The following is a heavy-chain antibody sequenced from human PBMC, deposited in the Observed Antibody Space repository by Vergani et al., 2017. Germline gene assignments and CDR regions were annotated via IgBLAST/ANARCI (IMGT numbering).Heavy chain of an antibody. V-gene: IGHV4-61*05. CDR1: GGSISSSSYY. CDR2: IFYSGST. CDR3: ARRGPLYNYGGGFFDY. Sequence: QLQLQESGPGLVKPSETLSLTCTVSGGSISSSSYYWGWIRQPPGKGLEWIGYIFYSGSTNYNPSLKSRVTISVDPSKNQFSLKLSSVTAADTAVYYCARRGPLYNYGGGFFDYWGQGTLVTVSS. D-gene: IGHD5-18*01. J-gene: IGHJ4*02.